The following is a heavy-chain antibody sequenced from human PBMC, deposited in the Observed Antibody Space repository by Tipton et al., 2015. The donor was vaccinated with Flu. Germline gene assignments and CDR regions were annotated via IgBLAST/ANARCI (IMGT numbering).Heavy chain of an antibody. D-gene: IGHD2-8*01. Sequence: TLSLTCTVSGGSISSYYWSWIRQPPGKGLEWIGYIYYSGSTNYNPSLKSRVTISVDTSKNQFSLKLSSVTAADTAVYYCARVTIGDYYYYMDVWGKGTTVTVSS. V-gene: IGHV4-59*01. CDR1: GGSISSYY. CDR2: IYYSGST. CDR3: ARVTIGDYYYYMDV. J-gene: IGHJ6*03.